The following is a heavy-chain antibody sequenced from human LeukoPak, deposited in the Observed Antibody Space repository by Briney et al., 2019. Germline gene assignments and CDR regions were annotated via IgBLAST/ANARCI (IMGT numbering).Heavy chain of an antibody. CDR1: GFTFSSYG. D-gene: IGHD6-13*01. Sequence: PGGSLRLSCAASGFTFSSYGMGWVRQAPGKGLEWVSAISGSGGSTYYADSVKGRFTISRDNSKNTLYLQMNSLRAEDTAVYYCAKDHIGSSWPNNWFDPWGQGTLVTVSS. V-gene: IGHV3-23*01. CDR2: ISGSGGST. CDR3: AKDHIGSSWPNNWFDP. J-gene: IGHJ5*02.